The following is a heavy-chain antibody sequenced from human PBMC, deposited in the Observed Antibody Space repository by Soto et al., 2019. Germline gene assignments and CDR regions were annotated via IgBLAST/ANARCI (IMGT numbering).Heavy chain of an antibody. V-gene: IGHV4-39*01. J-gene: IGHJ5*02. Sequence: PSDTLSLTCTVSGDSIIISDFYWGWVRQPPGKGLEWIGSIFYLGSSYYNPSRKSRVTMSVDTSKNQFSLRLRSVTAADTALYFCARHSLALRKNNWFDPWGQGIMVTVSS. D-gene: IGHD3-3*02. CDR2: IFYLGSS. CDR3: ARHSLALRKNNWFDP. CDR1: GDSIIISDFY.